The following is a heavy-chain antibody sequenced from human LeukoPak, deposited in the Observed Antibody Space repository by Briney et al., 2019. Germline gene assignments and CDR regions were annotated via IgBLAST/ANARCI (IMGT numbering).Heavy chain of an antibody. J-gene: IGHJ5*02. V-gene: IGHV3-30*02. CDR3: SKDLTSDFGGDLDP. Sequence: PGGSLRLSCAASGFTFSNYGMHWVRQAPGKGLEWVALISFDGSQKYYPDSVKGRFTISRDNSKSTVYLQMNSLRVEDAAVYYCSKDLTSDFGGDLDPWGQGTLVTVSS. CDR1: GFTFSNYG. D-gene: IGHD3-10*01. CDR2: ISFDGSQK.